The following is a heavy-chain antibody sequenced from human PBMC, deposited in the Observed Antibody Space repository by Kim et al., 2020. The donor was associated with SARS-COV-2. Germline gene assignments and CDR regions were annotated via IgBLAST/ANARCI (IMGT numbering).Heavy chain of an antibody. CDR1: GFTFRTYG. Sequence: GGSLRLSCAASGFTFRTYGMHWVRHAPGKGLEWVGVISHDGKVQYHGDSVKGRFTFSRDNSKNMLYLQMNSLRDEDTAVYYCLKEANMYRSAWYFEYWGQGALVTVSS. D-gene: IGHD6-19*01. CDR3: LKEANMYRSAWYFEY. J-gene: IGHJ4*02. V-gene: IGHV3-30*18. CDR2: ISHDGKVQ.